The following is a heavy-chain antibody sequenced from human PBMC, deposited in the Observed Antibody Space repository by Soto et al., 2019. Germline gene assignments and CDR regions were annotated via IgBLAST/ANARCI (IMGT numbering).Heavy chain of an antibody. CDR2: ISNSGGST. CDR1: GFTLSSYF. J-gene: IGHJ4*02. Sequence: EVQLLESGGGLVQPGGSLRLSCVASGFTLSSYFMTWVRQAPGKGLEWVSAISNSGGSTYYADSVKGRFTISRDNSKKTLYLQMNSLRAEDTAVYFCAKDLEKWLVQLGGLDSWGQGTLVTVSS. V-gene: IGHV3-23*01. D-gene: IGHD6-19*01. CDR3: AKDLEKWLVQLGGLDS.